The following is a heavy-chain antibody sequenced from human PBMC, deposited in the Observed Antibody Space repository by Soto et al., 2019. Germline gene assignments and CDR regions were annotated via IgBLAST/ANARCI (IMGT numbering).Heavy chain of an antibody. Sequence: EVQLLESGGGLVQPGGSLRLSCAASGFTFSSYAMSWVRQAPGKGLEWVSAISGSGGSTYYADSVKGRFSISGDNAKNMLYLQMNSLRAEDKAVYYCARGLSLRSGFVAFDIWGQGTKVTVSS. D-gene: IGHD3-3*01. CDR1: GFTFSSYA. CDR2: ISGSGGST. V-gene: IGHV3-23*01. CDR3: ARGLSLRSGFVAFDI. J-gene: IGHJ3*02.